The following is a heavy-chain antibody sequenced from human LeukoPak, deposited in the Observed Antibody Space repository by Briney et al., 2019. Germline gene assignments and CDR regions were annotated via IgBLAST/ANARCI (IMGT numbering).Heavy chain of an antibody. V-gene: IGHV3-21*01. Sequence: PGGSLRLSCAASGFTFSSYSMNWVRQAPGKGLEWVSSISSSSSYIYYADSVKGRFTISRDNAKNSLYLQMNSLRAEDTAVYYCARRFGDSSGWPLDYWGQGTLVTVSS. D-gene: IGHD6-19*01. CDR2: ISSSSSYI. CDR3: ARRFGDSSGWPLDY. CDR1: GFTFSSYS. J-gene: IGHJ4*02.